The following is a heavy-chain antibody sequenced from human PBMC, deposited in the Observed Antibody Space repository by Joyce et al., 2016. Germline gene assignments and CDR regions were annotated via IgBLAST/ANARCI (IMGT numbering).Heavy chain of an antibody. CDR3: ARDPGYCITSSCYRWFDP. CDR2: IYYSGST. V-gene: IGHV4-59*01. J-gene: IGHJ5*02. D-gene: IGHD2-2*01. Sequence: QVQLQELGPGLVKPSETLSLTCTVSGASISSYYWSWIRQPPGKGLEWIGSIYYSGSTKYNPSLKSRVTISVDTSKKQFSLRLSSVTAADTAVYYCARDPGYCITSSCYRWFDPWGQGTLVTVSS. CDR1: GASISSYY.